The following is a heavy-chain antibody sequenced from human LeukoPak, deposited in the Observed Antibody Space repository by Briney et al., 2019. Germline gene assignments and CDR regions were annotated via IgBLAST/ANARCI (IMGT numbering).Heavy chain of an antibody. CDR2: ISGSGGST. Sequence: GGSLRLSCVASGFSFTTHAMGWVRQAPGKGLEWVSHISGSGGSTKYSGSVEGRFTISRDNSKNTLYLQINSLRADDTAVYYCAKDQDPHSYGSGSYASFDYWGQGTLVTVSS. J-gene: IGHJ4*02. CDR3: AKDQDPHSYGSGSYASFDY. D-gene: IGHD3-10*01. CDR1: GFSFTTHA. V-gene: IGHV3-23*01.